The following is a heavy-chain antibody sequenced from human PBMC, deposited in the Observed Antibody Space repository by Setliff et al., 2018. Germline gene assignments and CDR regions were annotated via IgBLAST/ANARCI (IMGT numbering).Heavy chain of an antibody. V-gene: IGHV3-73*01. D-gene: IGHD5-18*01. CDR2: IRGRTDNYAT. J-gene: IGHJ3*02. CDR3: TFARDGYDVFDI. Sequence: PGESLKISCAASGFSFSGSAVYWVRQASVKGLEWIGRIRGRTDNYATAYAASVRGRFTISRDDSKNTAYLQMNSLKTEDTAVYYCTFARDGYDVFDIWGQVTMVTVSS. CDR1: GFSFSGSA.